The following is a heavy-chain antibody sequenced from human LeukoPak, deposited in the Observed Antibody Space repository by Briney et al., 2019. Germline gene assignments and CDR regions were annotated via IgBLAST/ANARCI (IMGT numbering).Heavy chain of an antibody. J-gene: IGHJ4*02. Sequence: GGSLRLSCAASGFTFSTYWMNWFRQTPGKGLEWVAKIKADGGEKDHVASVKGRFTISRDNAKNSLYLQMDSLRAEDTGVYYCARDFGEWQLDSWGQGTLVTVSS. CDR3: ARDFGEWQLDS. V-gene: IGHV3-7*01. CDR1: GFTFSTYW. D-gene: IGHD1-26*01. CDR2: IKADGGEK.